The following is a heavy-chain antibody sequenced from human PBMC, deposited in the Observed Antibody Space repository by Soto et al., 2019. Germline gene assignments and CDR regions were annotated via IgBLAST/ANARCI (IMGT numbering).Heavy chain of an antibody. D-gene: IGHD3-3*01. CDR3: AHRVLRTVFGLVTTTAIYFDF. V-gene: IGHV2-5*02. CDR1: GFSLTTSGVV. CDR2: ISSDDDK. J-gene: IGHJ4*02. Sequence: QITLNESGPTPVKPRQTLTLTCTFSGFSLTTSGVVVGWIRQSPGKATEWLALISSDDDKRYSPSLKSRLTLTKDTSKNQVVLTMADLDPADTATYYCAHRVLRTVFGLVTTTAIYFDFWGQGTPVAGSS.